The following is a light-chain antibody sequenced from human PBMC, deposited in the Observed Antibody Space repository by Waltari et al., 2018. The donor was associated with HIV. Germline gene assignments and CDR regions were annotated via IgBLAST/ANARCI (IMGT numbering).Light chain of an antibody. CDR1: STDIGGYNY. CDR3: TSYTTSSTRV. Sequence: SALTQPDSVSGSTGQSITISCSGTSTDIGGYNYVAWYQHHPGKAPKLKIYEVTNRPSGVSKRFYASKSGNTASLTISGLQAEDEADYYCTSYTTSSTRVFGGGTKLTVL. V-gene: IGLV2-14*01. J-gene: IGLJ3*02. CDR2: EVT.